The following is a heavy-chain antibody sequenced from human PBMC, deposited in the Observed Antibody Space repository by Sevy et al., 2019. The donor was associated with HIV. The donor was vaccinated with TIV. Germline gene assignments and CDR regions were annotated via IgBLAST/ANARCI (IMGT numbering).Heavy chain of an antibody. J-gene: IGHJ4*02. V-gene: IGHV3-30*18. CDR1: GFTFSSYG. Sequence: GGSLRLSCAASGFTFSSYGMHWVRQAPGKGLEWVAVISYDGSNKYYADSVKGRFTISRDNSKNTLYLQMKSLRAEDTAVHYCAKTGSYGSGSYYGFDYWGQGTLVTVSS. D-gene: IGHD3-10*01. CDR3: AKTGSYGSGSYYGFDY. CDR2: ISYDGSNK.